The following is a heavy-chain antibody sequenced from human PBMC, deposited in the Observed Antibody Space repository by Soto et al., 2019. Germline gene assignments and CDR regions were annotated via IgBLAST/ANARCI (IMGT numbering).Heavy chain of an antibody. J-gene: IGHJ6*02. CDR2: IYHSGST. CDR3: ATASAYYYCGMYV. Sequence: QLQLQESGSGLVKPSQTLSLTCAVSGGSISSGGYSWSWIRQPPGKGLEWIGYIYHSGSTYYNPSLKSRVTISVDRTKNQFALELGSVTAADTAVYYCATASAYYYCGMYVWGQGTTVTVSS. V-gene: IGHV4-30-2*01. CDR1: GGSISSGGYS.